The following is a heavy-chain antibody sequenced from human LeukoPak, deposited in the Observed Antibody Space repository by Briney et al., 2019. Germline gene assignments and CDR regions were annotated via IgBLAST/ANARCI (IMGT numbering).Heavy chain of an antibody. J-gene: IGHJ3*02. CDR2: INHSGST. CDR3: ARGSDCSGGSCYSSLVVYDAFDI. D-gene: IGHD2-15*01. CDR1: GGSFSAYY. V-gene: IGHV4-34*01. Sequence: SETLSLTCAVYGGSFSAYYWSWIRQPPGKGLEWIGEINHSGSTNYNPSLKSRVTISVDTSKNQFSLKLSSVTAADTAVYYCARGSDCSGGSCYSSLVVYDAFDIWGQGTMVTVSS.